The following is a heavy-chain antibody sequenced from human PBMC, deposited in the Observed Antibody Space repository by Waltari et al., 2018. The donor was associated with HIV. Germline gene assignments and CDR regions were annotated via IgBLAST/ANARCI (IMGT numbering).Heavy chain of an antibody. J-gene: IGHJ4*02. V-gene: IGHV4-39*07. D-gene: IGHD3-10*01. CDR2: IYYSGST. CDR3: ARVSYGSGGLDY. Sequence: QLPLQESAPGLVKPSETLSLTCTVSVGSIRSRSYYWGWIRQPPGKGLEWIGSIYYSGSTYYNPSLKSRVTISVDTSKNQFSLKLSSVTAADTAVYYCARVSYGSGGLDYWGQGTLVTVSS. CDR1: VGSIRSRSYY.